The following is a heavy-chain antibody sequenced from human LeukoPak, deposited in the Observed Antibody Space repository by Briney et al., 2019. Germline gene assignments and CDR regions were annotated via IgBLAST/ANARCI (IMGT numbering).Heavy chain of an antibody. CDR1: GYSFTTYW. J-gene: IGHJ4*02. D-gene: IGHD6-13*01. CDR2: IYPGDSDT. Sequence: GESLKISCNGSGYSFTTYWIGGVRQMPGKGLEWMGIIYPGDSDTRYSPSFQGQVTIPADKSISTAYLQWSSLKASDTAMYYCARFAGSSWYLKGGVGYWGQGTLVSVSS. CDR3: ARFAGSSWYLKGGVGY. V-gene: IGHV5-51*01.